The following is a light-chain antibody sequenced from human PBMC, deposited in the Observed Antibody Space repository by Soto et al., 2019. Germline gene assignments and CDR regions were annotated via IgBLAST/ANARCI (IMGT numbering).Light chain of an antibody. J-gene: IGKJ4*01. Sequence: EIVLTQSPATLSLSPGERATLSCRATQSVSSYLAWYQQKPGQAPRLLIYDAPNRATGVSARFGGSGSCTDFTLAISSLEPEDFAVYYYQQRSNWPLTFGGGTKVEIK. CDR2: DAP. CDR3: QQRSNWPLT. V-gene: IGKV3-11*01. CDR1: QSVSSY.